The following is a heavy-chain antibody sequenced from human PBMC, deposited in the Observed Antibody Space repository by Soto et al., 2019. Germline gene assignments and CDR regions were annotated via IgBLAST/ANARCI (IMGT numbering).Heavy chain of an antibody. CDR3: ARDGDYYGSGSPPLLSR. D-gene: IGHD3-10*01. J-gene: IGHJ4*02. V-gene: IGHV4-31*03. Sequence: QVQLQESGPGLVKPSQTLSLTCTVSGGSITSGGYCWTWIRQHPVKGLEWMGHIYYSGSTSYNPSLKNRGTISIDTSKNQFSLKLTSVTAADTAVYYCARDGDYYGSGSPPLLSRWGQGTLVTVSS. CDR2: IYYSGST. CDR1: GGSITSGGYC.